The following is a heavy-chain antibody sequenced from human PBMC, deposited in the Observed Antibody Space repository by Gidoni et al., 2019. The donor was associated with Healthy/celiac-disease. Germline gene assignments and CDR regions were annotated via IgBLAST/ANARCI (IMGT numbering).Heavy chain of an antibody. CDR3: AREIGTELDV. D-gene: IGHD1-26*01. CDR2: TRNKANSYTT. CDR1: GFTFSDHY. V-gene: IGHV3-72*01. Sequence: EVQLVESGGGLVQPGGSLRHYCAASGFTFSDHYMDWVRQAPGTGLEWVGRTRNKANSYTTEYAASVKGRFTLSRDDSKNSLYLQMNSLKAEDTAVYYCAREIGTELDVWGQGTTVTVSS. J-gene: IGHJ6*02.